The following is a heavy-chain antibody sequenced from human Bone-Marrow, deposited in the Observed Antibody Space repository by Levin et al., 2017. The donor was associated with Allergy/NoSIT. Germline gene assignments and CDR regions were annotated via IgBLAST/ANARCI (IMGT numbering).Heavy chain of an antibody. D-gene: IGHD3-16*02. Sequence: GGSLRLSCAASGFTFSSYSMNWVRQAPGKGLEWVSSISSSSSYIYYADSVKGRFTISRDNAKNSLYLQMNSLRAEDTAVYYCASLHLTFGGVIVPIGDYYMDVWGKGTTVTVSS. CDR3: ASLHLTFGGVIVPIGDYYMDV. CDR1: GFTFSSYS. J-gene: IGHJ6*03. CDR2: ISSSSSYI. V-gene: IGHV3-21*01.